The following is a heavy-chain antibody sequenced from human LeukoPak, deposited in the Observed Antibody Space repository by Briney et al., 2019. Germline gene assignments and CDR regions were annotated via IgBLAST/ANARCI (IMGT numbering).Heavy chain of an antibody. CDR3: AKDHSGPTWYYYGMDV. CDR1: GFTFSSYE. D-gene: IGHD2-15*01. J-gene: IGHJ6*02. CDR2: TGGNGGGT. Sequence: GGSLRLSCAASGFTFSSYEMNWVRQAPGKGLEWVSSTGGNGGGTSLADSVKGRFSISSDNSKNTLYLQMNSLRAEDTATYYCAKDHSGPTWYYYGMDVWGQGTTVTVSS. V-gene: IGHV3-23*01.